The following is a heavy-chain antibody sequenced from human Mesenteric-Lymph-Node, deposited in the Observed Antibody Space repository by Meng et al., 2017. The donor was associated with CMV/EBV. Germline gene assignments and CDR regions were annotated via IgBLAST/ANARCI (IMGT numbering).Heavy chain of an antibody. CDR2: ISGSGGST. CDR1: GFTFSSYA. CDR3: AKVSIAAEVDY. D-gene: IGHD6-13*01. Sequence: GESLKISCAASGFTFSSYAMSWVRQAPGKGLEWVSAISGSGGSTYYADSVKGRFTISRDNSKNTLYLQMNSLRAEDTAVYYCAKVSIAAEVDYWGQGTLVTVSS. V-gene: IGHV3-23*01. J-gene: IGHJ4*02.